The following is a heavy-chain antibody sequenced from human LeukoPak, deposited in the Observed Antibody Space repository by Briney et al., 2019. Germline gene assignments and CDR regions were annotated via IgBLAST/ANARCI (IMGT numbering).Heavy chain of an antibody. J-gene: IGHJ5*02. CDR1: GYTLTELS. CDR3: ATDHYDILTGYRRWFDP. CDR2: FDPEDGET. V-gene: IGHV1-24*01. D-gene: IGHD3-9*01. Sequence: ASVKVSCKVSGYTLTELSMHWVRQAPGKGLEWMGGFDPEDGETIYAQKFQGRATMTEDTSTDTAYMELSSLRSEDTAAYYCATDHYDILTGYRRWFDPWGQGTLVTVSS.